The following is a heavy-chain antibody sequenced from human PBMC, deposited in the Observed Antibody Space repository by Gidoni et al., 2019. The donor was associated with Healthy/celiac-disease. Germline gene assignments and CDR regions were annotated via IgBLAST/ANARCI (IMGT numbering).Heavy chain of an antibody. CDR3: ARDSAFFDY. Sequence: QVQLVESGGGIVQPRGSLRISCAASGFTFSSYGMHWVRQAPGKGLEWVAVIWYDGSNKYYADSVKGRFTISRDNSKNTLYLQMNSLRAEDTAVYYCARDSAFFDYWGQGTLVTVSS. V-gene: IGHV3-33*01. CDR2: IWYDGSNK. D-gene: IGHD3-10*01. J-gene: IGHJ4*02. CDR1: GFTFSSYG.